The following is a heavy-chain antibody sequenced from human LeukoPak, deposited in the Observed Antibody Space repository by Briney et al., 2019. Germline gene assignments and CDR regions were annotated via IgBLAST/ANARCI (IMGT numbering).Heavy chain of an antibody. J-gene: IGHJ3*02. D-gene: IGHD2-21*02. Sequence: SETLSLTCTVSGGSISSYYWSWIRQPPGKGLEWIGYIYYSGSTNYNPSLKSRVTISVDTSKNQFSLKLSSVTAADTAVYYCARVGAYCGGDCEAFDIWGQGTMVTVSS. CDR1: GGSISSYY. CDR2: IYYSGST. CDR3: ARVGAYCGGDCEAFDI. V-gene: IGHV4-59*01.